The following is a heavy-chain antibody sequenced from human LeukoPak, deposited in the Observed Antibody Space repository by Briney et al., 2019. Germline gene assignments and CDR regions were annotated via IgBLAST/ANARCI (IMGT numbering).Heavy chain of an antibody. CDR3: ARVPPSAHQLLSSDY. J-gene: IGHJ4*02. D-gene: IGHD2-2*01. Sequence: ASVKVSCKASGYTFTSYGISWVRQAPGQGLEWMAWISANNGETRYAQNLQGRLTMTTDTSTSTAYMELRSLRPDDTAVYYCARVPPSAHQLLSSDYWGQGTQVTVSS. CDR2: ISANNGET. CDR1: GYTFTSYG. V-gene: IGHV1-18*01.